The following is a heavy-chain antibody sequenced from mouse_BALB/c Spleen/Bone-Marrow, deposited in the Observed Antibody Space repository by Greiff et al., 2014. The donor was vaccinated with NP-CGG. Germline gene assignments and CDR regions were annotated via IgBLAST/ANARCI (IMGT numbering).Heavy chain of an antibody. Sequence: VQLQQSGPDLVKPSQSLSFTCTVTGYSITSGYSWHWTRQFPGNKLEWMGYIHYSGTTNYNPSLKSRISITRDTSKNQFFLQLNSVTSDDTATYYCARQNDGYLYYAMDYWGQGTSVTVSS. V-gene: IGHV3-1*02. J-gene: IGHJ4*01. CDR3: ARQNDGYLYYAMDY. CDR1: GYSITSGYS. D-gene: IGHD2-3*01. CDR2: IHYSGTT.